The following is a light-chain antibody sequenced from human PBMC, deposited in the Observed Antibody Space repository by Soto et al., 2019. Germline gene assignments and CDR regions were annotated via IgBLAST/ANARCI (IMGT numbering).Light chain of an antibody. J-gene: IGKJ1*01. CDR1: QRVSSN. CDR2: GAS. CDR3: QQYNKWSPWT. V-gene: IGKV3-15*01. Sequence: EIVMTQSPATLSVSPGERATLSCRASQRVSSNLAWYQQKPGQAPRPLIYGASTRATGIPARFSGSGSGTEFTHTISSLQAEDFAVYYCQQYNKWSPWTFGQGTKVAIK.